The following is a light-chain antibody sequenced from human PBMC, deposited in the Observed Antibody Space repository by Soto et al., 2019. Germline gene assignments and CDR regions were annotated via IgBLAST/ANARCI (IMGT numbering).Light chain of an antibody. Sequence: EIVLTQSPGTLSLSPGERATLSCRASQSVTNNYLAWFQKKPGQAPRLLIYGASNRATGIPDRFSGGGSGTDFTLTISSLEPEDFGVYFCHQRNKFGQGTRLEIK. CDR3: HQRNK. CDR1: QSVTNNY. V-gene: IGKV3D-20*02. CDR2: GAS. J-gene: IGKJ5*01.